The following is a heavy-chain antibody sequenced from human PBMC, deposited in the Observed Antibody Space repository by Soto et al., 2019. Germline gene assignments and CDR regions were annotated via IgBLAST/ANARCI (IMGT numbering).Heavy chain of an antibody. V-gene: IGHV3-30-3*01. CDR2: ISYDGSNK. D-gene: IGHD3-10*01. CDR3: ARSMVRGAYYYYYGMDV. CDR1: GFTFSSYA. Sequence: VQLVESGGGVVQPGRSLRLSCAASGFTFSSYAMHWVRQAPGKGLEWVAVISYDGSNKYYADSVKGRFTISRDNSKNTLYLQMNSLRAEDTAVYYCARSMVRGAYYYYYGMDVWGQGTTVTVSS. J-gene: IGHJ6*02.